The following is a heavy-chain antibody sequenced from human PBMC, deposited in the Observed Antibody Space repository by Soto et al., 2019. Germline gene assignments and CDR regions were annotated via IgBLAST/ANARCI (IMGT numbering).Heavy chain of an antibody. CDR1: GFTFSSYG. CDR3: ARQENDYSNYGDYYYYYYYMDV. CDR2: IWYDGSNK. J-gene: IGHJ6*03. Sequence: GGSLRLSCAASGFTFSSYGMHWVRQAPGKGLEWVAVIWYDGSNKYYADSVKGRFTISRDNSKNTLYLQMNSLRAEDTAVYYCARQENDYSNYGDYYYYYYYMDVWGKGTTVTVSS. D-gene: IGHD4-4*01. V-gene: IGHV3-33*01.